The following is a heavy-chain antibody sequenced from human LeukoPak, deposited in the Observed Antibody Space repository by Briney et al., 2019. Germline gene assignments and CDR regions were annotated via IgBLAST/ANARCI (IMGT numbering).Heavy chain of an antibody. CDR2: IIPIFGTA. CDR1: GGTFSSYA. Sequence: SVKVSCKASGGTFSSYAISWVRQAPGQGLEWMGGIIPIFGTANYAQKFQGRVTITADKSTSTAYMELSSLRSEDTAVYYCARDCTNGVCYSFDYWGQGTLVTVSS. D-gene: IGHD2-8*01. CDR3: ARDCTNGVCYSFDY. V-gene: IGHV1-69*06. J-gene: IGHJ4*02.